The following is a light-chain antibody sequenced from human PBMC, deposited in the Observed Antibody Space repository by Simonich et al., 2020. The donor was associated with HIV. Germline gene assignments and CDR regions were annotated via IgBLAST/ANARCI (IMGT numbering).Light chain of an antibody. Sequence: QSALTQPPSASGSPGQSVTISCTGTSSYVGGYNYVSWYQQHPGKAPTLMIYAFSKRPSGVPDRFSGSKSGNTASLTVSGLQAEDETDYYCCSYAGSYTLVFGGGTRLTVL. CDR3: CSYAGSYTLV. J-gene: IGLJ3*02. V-gene: IGLV2-8*01. CDR2: AFS. CDR1: SSYVGGYNY.